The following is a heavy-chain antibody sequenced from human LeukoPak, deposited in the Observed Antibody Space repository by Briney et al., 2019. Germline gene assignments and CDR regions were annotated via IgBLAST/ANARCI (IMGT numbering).Heavy chain of an antibody. CDR1: GYTFTSYG. Sequence: ASVKVSCKASGYTFTSYGISWVRQAPGQGLEWMGWISAYNGNTNYAQKLQGRVTMTTDTSTSTAYTELRSLRSDDTAVYYCARDGSTYYDFWSGYYHYWGQGTLVTVSS. J-gene: IGHJ4*02. V-gene: IGHV1-18*01. D-gene: IGHD3-3*01. CDR3: ARDGSTYYDFWSGYYHY. CDR2: ISAYNGNT.